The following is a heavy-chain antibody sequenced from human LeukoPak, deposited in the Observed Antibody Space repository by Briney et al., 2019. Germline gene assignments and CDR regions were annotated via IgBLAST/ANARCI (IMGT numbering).Heavy chain of an antibody. CDR3: ARDGWFGDYNWFDP. Sequence: PGGSLRLSCAASGFPFSSYSMNWVRQAPGKGLEWISYISSASNTIYYADSVKGRFTISRDNAKNSVYLQMNSLRAEDTAMYYCARDGWFGDYNWFDPWGQGTLVTVSS. CDR1: GFPFSSYS. V-gene: IGHV3-48*01. CDR2: ISSASNTI. J-gene: IGHJ5*02. D-gene: IGHD3-10*01.